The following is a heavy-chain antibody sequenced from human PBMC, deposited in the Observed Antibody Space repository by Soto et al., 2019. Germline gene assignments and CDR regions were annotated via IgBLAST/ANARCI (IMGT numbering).Heavy chain of an antibody. CDR1: GGSLSSSSYF. J-gene: IGHJ4*02. CDR3: TSLDYGDFGIDY. CDR2: LYYSGTT. V-gene: IGHV4-39*01. D-gene: IGHD4-17*01. Sequence: QLQLQESGPGLVKPSETLSLTCTVSGGSLSSSSYFWVWIRQPPGKGLEWIGNLYYSGTTYYNPSLKSRVTISVDTSKNQFSLRPSSVTAADTAVYYCTSLDYGDFGIDYWGQGTLVTVSS.